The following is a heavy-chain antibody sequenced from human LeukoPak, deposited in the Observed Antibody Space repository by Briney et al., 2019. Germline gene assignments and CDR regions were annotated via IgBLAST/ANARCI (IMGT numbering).Heavy chain of an antibody. J-gene: IGHJ3*02. Sequence: GGSLRLSCAASGFTFSSYSMNWVRQAPGKGLEWVSSISSSSSYIYYADSVKGRFTISRDNAKNSLYLQMNSLRAEDTAVYYCARVGYYYDSSGYYTHDAFDIWGQGTMVTVSS. V-gene: IGHV3-21*01. CDR1: GFTFSSYS. CDR2: ISSSSSYI. D-gene: IGHD3-22*01. CDR3: ARVGYYYDSSGYYTHDAFDI.